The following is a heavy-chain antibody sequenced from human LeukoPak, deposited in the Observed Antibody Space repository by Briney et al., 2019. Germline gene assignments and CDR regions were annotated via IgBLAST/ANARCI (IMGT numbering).Heavy chain of an antibody. D-gene: IGHD6-13*01. J-gene: IGHJ4*02. CDR3: AKTAAAGTYFDY. Sequence: GGSLRLSCAASGFTFSSYGMHWVRQAPGKGLEWVAFTRYDGSYKYYADSVKGRFTISRDNSKNTLYLQMNSLRAEDTAVYYCAKTAAAGTYFDYWGQGTLVTVSS. CDR2: TRYDGSYK. CDR1: GFTFSSYG. V-gene: IGHV3-30*02.